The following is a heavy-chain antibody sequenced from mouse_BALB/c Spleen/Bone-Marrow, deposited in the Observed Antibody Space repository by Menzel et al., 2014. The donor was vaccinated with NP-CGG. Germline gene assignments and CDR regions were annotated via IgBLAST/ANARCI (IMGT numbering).Heavy chain of an antibody. CDR1: GFTFSSYG. J-gene: IGHJ2*01. CDR3: ARDYDYDY. CDR2: INSKGGST. V-gene: IGHV5-6-3*01. D-gene: IGHD2-4*01. Sequence: EVQVVESGGGLVQPGGSLKLSCAASGFTFSSYGMSWVRQTPDKRLELVATINSKGGSTYYPDSVKGRFTISRDNAKNTLYLQMSSLKSEDTAMYYCARDYDYDYWGQGTTLTVSS.